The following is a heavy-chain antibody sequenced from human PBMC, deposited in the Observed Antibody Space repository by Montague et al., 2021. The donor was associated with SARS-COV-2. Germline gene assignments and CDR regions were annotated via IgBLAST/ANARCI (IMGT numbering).Heavy chain of an antibody. Sequence: TLSLTCTVSGGSISGDNYYWTWIRQHPGKGLEWIGYISYSGRTSYNVSLKSRLTISADTSDNQFSLKLTSMTAADTAVYYCARMYVPAHGTSAASYSDYWGRGTLVTVSS. D-gene: IGHD6-13*01. CDR1: GGSISGDNYY. V-gene: IGHV4-31*03. J-gene: IGHJ4*02. CDR2: ISYSGRT. CDR3: ARMYVPAHGTSAASYSDY.